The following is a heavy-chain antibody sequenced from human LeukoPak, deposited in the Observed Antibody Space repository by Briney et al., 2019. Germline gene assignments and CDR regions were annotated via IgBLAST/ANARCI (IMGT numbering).Heavy chain of an antibody. CDR3: AKSLPRYDFWSGPNRYYYYYMGV. CDR1: GFAFGSEA. Sequence: GGSLRLSCAVSGFAFGSEAMSWVRQSPARGLEWVASISPGGGTTYYADSVKGRFTISRDNAKNSLYLQMNSLRAEDTAVYYCAKSLPRYDFWSGPNRYYYYYMGVWGKGTTVTVSS. V-gene: IGHV3-23*01. J-gene: IGHJ6*03. D-gene: IGHD3-3*01. CDR2: ISPGGGTT.